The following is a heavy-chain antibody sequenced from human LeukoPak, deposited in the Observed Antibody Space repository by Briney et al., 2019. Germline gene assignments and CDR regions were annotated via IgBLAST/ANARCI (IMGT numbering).Heavy chain of an antibody. CDR2: IYYSGST. Sequence: SETLSLTCTVSGGSISSSSYYWGWIRQPPGKGLEWIGSIYYSGSTYYNPSLKSRVTISVDTSKNQFSLKLSSVTAADTAVYYCARDPWSGWFGRNFDYWGQGTLVTVSS. D-gene: IGHD3-10*01. CDR1: GGSISSSSYY. CDR3: ARDPWSGWFGRNFDY. J-gene: IGHJ4*02. V-gene: IGHV4-39*07.